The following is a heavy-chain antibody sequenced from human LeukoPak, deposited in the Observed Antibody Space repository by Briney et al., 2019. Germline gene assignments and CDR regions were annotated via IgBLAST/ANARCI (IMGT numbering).Heavy chain of an antibody. J-gene: IGHJ6*03. CDR1: GDSVSSNSAA. D-gene: IGHD6-13*01. V-gene: IGHV6-1*01. CDR2: TYYRSKWYN. CDR3: ARGLAAAGIRGLTYYMDV. Sequence: SQTLSLTCAISGDSVSSNSAAWNWIRQSPSRGLEWLGRTYYRSKWYNDYAVSVKSRITINPDTSKNQFSLQLNSVTPEDTAVYYCARGLAAAGIRGLTYYMDVWGKGTTVTISS.